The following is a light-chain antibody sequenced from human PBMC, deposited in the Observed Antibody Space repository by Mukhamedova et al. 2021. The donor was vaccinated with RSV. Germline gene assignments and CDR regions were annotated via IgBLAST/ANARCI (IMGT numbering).Light chain of an antibody. CDR2: DVS. Sequence: SSDVGGYNYVSWYQQHPGKAPKLMIYDVSKRPSGVPDRFSGSKSGNTASLTISGLQAEDEADYYCCSYAGSYTLFGGGTKLTVL. V-gene: IGLV2-11*01. J-gene: IGLJ2*01. CDR3: CSYAGSYTL. CDR1: SSDVGGYNY.